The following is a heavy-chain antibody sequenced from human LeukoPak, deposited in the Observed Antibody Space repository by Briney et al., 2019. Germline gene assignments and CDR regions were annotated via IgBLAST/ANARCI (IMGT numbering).Heavy chain of an antibody. CDR2: IYYSGST. Sequence: SETLSLTCTVSVGSISSYYWSWIRQPPEKGLEWIGYIYYSGSTNYNPSLKSRVTISVDTSKNQFSLKLSSVTAADTAVYYCARAAAGINYYYYMDVWGKGTTVTVSS. CDR1: VGSISSYY. CDR3: ARAAAGINYYYYMDV. J-gene: IGHJ6*03. D-gene: IGHD6-13*01. V-gene: IGHV4-59*01.